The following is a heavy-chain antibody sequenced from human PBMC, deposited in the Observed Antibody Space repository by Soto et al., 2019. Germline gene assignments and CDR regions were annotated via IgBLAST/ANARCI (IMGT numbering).Heavy chain of an antibody. V-gene: IGHV3-23*01. CDR1: GFTFSSYA. Sequence: GGSPRLSCAASGFTFSSYAMSWVRQAPGKGLEWVSAISGSGGSTYYADSVKGRFTISRDNSKNTLYLQMNSLRAEDTAVYYCAKVGLGAITMVRGVIPSFDYWGQGTLVTVSS. CDR2: ISGSGGST. CDR3: AKVGLGAITMVRGVIPSFDY. D-gene: IGHD3-10*01. J-gene: IGHJ4*02.